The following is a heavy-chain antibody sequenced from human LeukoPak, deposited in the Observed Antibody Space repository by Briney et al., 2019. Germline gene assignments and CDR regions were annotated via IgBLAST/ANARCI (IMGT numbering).Heavy chain of an antibody. D-gene: IGHD6-19*01. J-gene: IGHJ4*02. V-gene: IGHV4-59*01. CDR3: ARFPRTGYSSGWYGGYFDY. CDR2: IYYSGST. CDR1: GGSISSYY. Sequence: SETLSLTCTVSGGSISSYYWNWIRQPPGKGLKWIGYIYYSGSTDYNPSLKSRVTISVDTSKNQFSLNLSSVTAADTAVYYCARFPRTGYSSGWYGGYFDYWGQGTLVTVSS.